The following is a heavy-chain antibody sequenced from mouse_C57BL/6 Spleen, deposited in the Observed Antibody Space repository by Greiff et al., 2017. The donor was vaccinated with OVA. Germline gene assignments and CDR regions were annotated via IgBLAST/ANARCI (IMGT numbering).Heavy chain of an antibody. V-gene: IGHV1-50*01. Sequence: QVQLQQPGAELVKPGASVKLSCKASGYTFTSYWMQWVKQRPGQGLEWIGEIDPSDSYTNYNQKFKGKATLTVDPSSSTAYMQLSSLTSEDSAVYYCASPSGSSRYWYFDVWGTGTTVTVSA. CDR3: ASPSGSSRYWYFDV. CDR1: GYTFTSYW. CDR2: IDPSDSYT. J-gene: IGHJ1*03. D-gene: IGHD1-1*01.